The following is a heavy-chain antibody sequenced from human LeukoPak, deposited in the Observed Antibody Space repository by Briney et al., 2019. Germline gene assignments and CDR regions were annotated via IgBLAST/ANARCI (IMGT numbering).Heavy chain of an antibody. Sequence: SETLSLPCTVSGGSISSYYWSWIRQPPGKGLEWIGYIYYSGSTNYNPSLKSRVTISVDTSKNQFSLKLSSVTAADTAVYYCARTLSAADAYYYYYMDVWGKGTTVTNSS. CDR1: GGSISSYY. V-gene: IGHV4-59*01. CDR3: ARTLSAADAYYYYYMDV. D-gene: IGHD6-13*01. J-gene: IGHJ6*03. CDR2: IYYSGST.